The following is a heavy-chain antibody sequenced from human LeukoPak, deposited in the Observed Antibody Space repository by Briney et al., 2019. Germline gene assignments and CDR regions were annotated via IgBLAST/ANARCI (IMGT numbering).Heavy chain of an antibody. CDR3: ARSLDSSGWYGAFDV. D-gene: IGHD6-19*01. Sequence: SETLSLTCAVYGGSFSGYYWSWIRQPPGKGLEWIGGINHSGSTNYNPSLKSRVTISVDTSKNQFSLKLSSVTAADTAVYYCARSLDSSGWYGAFDVWGQGTMVTVSS. J-gene: IGHJ3*01. CDR2: INHSGST. CDR1: GGSFSGYY. V-gene: IGHV4-34*01.